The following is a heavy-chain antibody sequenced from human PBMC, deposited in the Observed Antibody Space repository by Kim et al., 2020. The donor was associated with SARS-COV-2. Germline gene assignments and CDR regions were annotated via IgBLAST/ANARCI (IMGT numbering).Heavy chain of an antibody. D-gene: IGHD3-10*01. CDR3: ARVESGSQFDY. Sequence: PTYAQGFTGRFVFSLDTSVSTAYLQISSLKAEDTAVYYCARVESGSQFDYWGQGTLVTVSS. J-gene: IGHJ4*02. V-gene: IGHV7-4-1*02. CDR2: P.